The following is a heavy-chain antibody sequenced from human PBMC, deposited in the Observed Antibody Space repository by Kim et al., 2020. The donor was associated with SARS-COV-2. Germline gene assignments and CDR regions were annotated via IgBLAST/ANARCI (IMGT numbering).Heavy chain of an antibody. CDR3: AKDHSYLLVLGVHDD. Sequence: SAISCNGGSTYYADSVKGRFTISRDNSKNTLYLQMNSLRAEDTALYYCAKDHSYLLVLGVHDDWGQGTLVTVS. J-gene: IGHJ4*01. V-gene: IGHV3-23*01. CDR2: ISCNGGST. D-gene: IGHD3-16*01.